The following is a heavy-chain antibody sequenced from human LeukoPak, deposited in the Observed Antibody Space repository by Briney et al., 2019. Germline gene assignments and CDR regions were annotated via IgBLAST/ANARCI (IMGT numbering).Heavy chain of an antibody. J-gene: IGHJ4*02. D-gene: IGHD1/OR15-1a*01. V-gene: IGHV4-61*01. CDR3: AREGSRTPFDF. Sequence: SSETLSLTCTVSGGSVSSGSDYWTWIRQPPGKGLEWIGHNYYSGTTNYNPSLKSRVTISVNTSKNQFSLKLKSVTAADTAVYYCAREGSRTPFDFWGQGTLVTVSS. CDR2: NYYSGTT. CDR1: GGSVSSGSDY.